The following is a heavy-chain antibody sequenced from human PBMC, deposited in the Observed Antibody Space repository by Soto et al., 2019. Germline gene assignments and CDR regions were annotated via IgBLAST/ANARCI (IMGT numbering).Heavy chain of an antibody. CDR3: AIEGPPPMWPIRTIYGSGSYYTSRNTHSDGMDV. J-gene: IGHJ6*02. CDR1: GFTFSSYS. D-gene: IGHD3-10*01. V-gene: IGHV3-48*02. CDR2: ISSSSSTI. Sequence: GGSLRLSCAASGFTFSSYSMNWVRQAPGKGLEWVSYISSSSSTIYYADSVKGRFTISGDNAKNSLYLQMNSLRDEDTAVYYCAIEGPPPMWPIRTIYGSGSYYTSRNTHSDGMDVWGQGTTVTVSS.